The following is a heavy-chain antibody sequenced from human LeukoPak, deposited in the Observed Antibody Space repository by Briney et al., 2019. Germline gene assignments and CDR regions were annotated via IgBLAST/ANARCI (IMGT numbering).Heavy chain of an antibody. V-gene: IGHV1-2*02. CDR2: LNPTTGHR. CDR1: GYTVSQFH. CDR3: ARGLGPAAAADY. D-gene: IGHD6-13*01. J-gene: IGHJ4*02. Sequence: GASVKVSCKASGYTVSQFHIQWVRQAPGQGLEWVGSLNPTTGHRDYAEKFRGRVTMTADTSISTAYMELSSLRSEDTAVYYCARGLGPAAAADYWGQGTLVTVSS.